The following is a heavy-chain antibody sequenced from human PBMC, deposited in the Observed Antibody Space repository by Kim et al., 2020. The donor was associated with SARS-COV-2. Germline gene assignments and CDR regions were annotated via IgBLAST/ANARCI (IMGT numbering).Heavy chain of an antibody. J-gene: IGHJ4*02. V-gene: IGHV1-18*01. Sequence: AQQIQGRVTMTTDTSTSTAYMELRSLGSDDTAVYYCARHREWFGDQNFDYWGQGTLVTVSS. D-gene: IGHD3-10*01. CDR3: ARHREWFGDQNFDY.